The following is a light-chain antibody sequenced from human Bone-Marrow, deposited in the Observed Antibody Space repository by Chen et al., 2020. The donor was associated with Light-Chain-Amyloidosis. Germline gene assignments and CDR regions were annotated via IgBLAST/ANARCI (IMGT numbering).Light chain of an antibody. J-gene: IGLJ2*01. V-gene: IGLV3-25*03. CDR1: DLPTKY. Sequence: SYKLTQPPSVSVSPGQTARITCSGDDLPTKYAYWYQQKPGQAPVLVIHRETERPSGISERFSGSSSGTTATLTISGVQADDEADYHCQSADSSGTYEVIFGGGTKLTVL. CDR3: QSADSSGTYEVI. CDR2: RET.